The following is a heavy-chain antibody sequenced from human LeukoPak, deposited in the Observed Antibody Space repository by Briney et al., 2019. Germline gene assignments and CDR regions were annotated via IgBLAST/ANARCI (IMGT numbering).Heavy chain of an antibody. CDR3: AKDSEAVAYGYFDY. CDR1: GFTFSSYG. V-gene: IGHV3-30*18. CDR2: ISYDGSNK. Sequence: PGRSLRLSCAASGFTFSSYGMHWARQAPGKGLEWVAVISYDGSNKYYADSVKGRFTISRDNSKNTLYLQMNSLRAEYTAVYYCAKDSEAVAYGYFDYWGQGTLVTVSS. D-gene: IGHD6-19*01. J-gene: IGHJ4*02.